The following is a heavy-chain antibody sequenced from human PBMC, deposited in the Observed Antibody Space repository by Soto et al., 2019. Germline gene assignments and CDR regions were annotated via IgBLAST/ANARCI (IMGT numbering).Heavy chain of an antibody. CDR3: TTLFYYYYGMDV. Sequence: EVQLVESGGGLVKPGGSLRLSCAASGFTFSNAWMNWVRQAPGKGLEWVGRIKSKTDGGTTDYAAPVKGRFTISRDDSKNTLYLQMNSLKTEDTAVYYSTTLFYYYYGMDVWGQGTTVTVSS. CDR1: GFTFSNAW. J-gene: IGHJ6*02. V-gene: IGHV3-15*07. CDR2: IKSKTDGGTT.